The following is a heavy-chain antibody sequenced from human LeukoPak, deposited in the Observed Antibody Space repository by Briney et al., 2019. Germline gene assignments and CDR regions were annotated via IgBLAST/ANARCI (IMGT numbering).Heavy chain of an antibody. Sequence: GGSLRLSCAASGFRVDRYAMTWVRQAPGKGLEWVSSIKWNGGITGYAASVKGRFTISRDNAKNSLYLQMNSLRAEDTALYFCARSRLTVREYDCLSLWGQGTMVTVSS. V-gene: IGHV3-20*04. CDR1: GFRVDRYA. J-gene: IGHJ4*02. D-gene: IGHD3-9*01. CDR3: ARSRLTVREYDCLSL. CDR2: IKWNGGIT.